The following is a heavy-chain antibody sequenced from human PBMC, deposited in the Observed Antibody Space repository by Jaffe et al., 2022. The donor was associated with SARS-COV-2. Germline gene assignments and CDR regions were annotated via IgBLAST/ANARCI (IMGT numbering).Heavy chain of an antibody. CDR1: GGSFSGYY. D-gene: IGHD2-2*01. J-gene: IGHJ4*02. CDR3: ARGSGTELSVVVPAAPFDY. CDR2: INHSGST. V-gene: IGHV4-34*01. Sequence: QVQLQQWGAGLLKPSETLSLTCAVYGGSFSGYYWSWIRQPPGKGLEWIGEINHSGSTNYNPSLKSRVTISVDTSKNQFSLKLSSVTAADTAVYYCARGSGTELSVVVPAAPFDYWGQGTLVTVSS.